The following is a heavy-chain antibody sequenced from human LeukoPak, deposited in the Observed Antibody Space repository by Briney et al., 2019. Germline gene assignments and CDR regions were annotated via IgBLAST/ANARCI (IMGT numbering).Heavy chain of an antibody. D-gene: IGHD3-22*01. J-gene: IGHJ4*02. V-gene: IGHV1-2*02. CDR3: ARSPLSGYSNDY. CDR2: INPNSGGT. Sequence: ASVTVSCKASGYTFTGYYMHWVRRAPGQGLEWMGWINPNSGGTNYAQKFQGRVTMTRDTSISTAYMELSRLRSDDTAVYYCARSPLSGYSNDYWGQGTLVTVSS. CDR1: GYTFTGYY.